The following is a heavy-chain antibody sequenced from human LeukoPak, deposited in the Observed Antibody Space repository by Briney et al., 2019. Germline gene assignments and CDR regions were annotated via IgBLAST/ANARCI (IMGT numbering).Heavy chain of an antibody. CDR3: ARGRYYYYYMDV. Sequence: GGSLRLSCAASGFTFSSYSMNWVRQAPGKGLEWVSYISSSSTIYYADSVKGRFTISRDNAKNSLYLQMNSLRDEDTAVYYCARGRYYYYYMDVWGKGTTVTVSS. CDR2: ISSSSTI. J-gene: IGHJ6*03. V-gene: IGHV3-48*02. CDR1: GFTFSSYS.